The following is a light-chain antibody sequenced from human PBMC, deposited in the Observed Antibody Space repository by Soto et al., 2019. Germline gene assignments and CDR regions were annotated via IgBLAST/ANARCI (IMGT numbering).Light chain of an antibody. J-gene: IGKJ5*01. CDR1: QSLQRSNGYNY. CDR2: LGS. CDR3: LQALQIPPT. V-gene: IGKV2-28*01. Sequence: IVMTQSPFFLPVTPGEPASISCRSRQSLQRSNGYNYLDWYLQKPGQSPQLLIYLGSNRASGVPDRLSGSGTGTNFTLKFSRVAAEDVGVYYCLQALQIPPTFGQGTRLEIK.